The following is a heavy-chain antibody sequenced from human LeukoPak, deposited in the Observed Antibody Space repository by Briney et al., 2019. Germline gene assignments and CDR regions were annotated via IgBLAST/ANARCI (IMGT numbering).Heavy chain of an antibody. D-gene: IGHD3-10*01. CDR1: GFTFSSYG. Sequence: GGSLRLSCAASGFTFSSYGMHWVRQAPGKGLEWVAFIRYDGSNKYYADSVKGRFTISRDNSKNTLYLQMNSLRAEDTAVYYCAKDTSYGSGSYYIDAFDIWGQGTMVTVSS. J-gene: IGHJ3*02. V-gene: IGHV3-30*02. CDR2: IRYDGSNK. CDR3: AKDTSYGSGSYYIDAFDI.